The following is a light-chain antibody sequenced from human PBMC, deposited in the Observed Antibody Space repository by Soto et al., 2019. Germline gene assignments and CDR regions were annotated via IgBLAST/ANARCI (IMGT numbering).Light chain of an antibody. CDR2: DNN. J-gene: IGLJ2*01. V-gene: IGLV1-40*01. CDR3: QSYDSSLGGSV. Sequence: QSVLTQPPSVSGAPGQRVTISCTGSSSNIGAGYDVHWYQQLPGTAPKLLIYDNNNRPSGVPDRFSGSKSGASASLAITGLQAEDEADYYCQSYDSSLGGSVFGGGTKVT. CDR1: SSNIGAGYD.